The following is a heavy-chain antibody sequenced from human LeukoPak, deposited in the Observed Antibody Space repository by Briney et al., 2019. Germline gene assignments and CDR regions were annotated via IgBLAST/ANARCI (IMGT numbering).Heavy chain of an antibody. J-gene: IGHJ3*02. CDR2: IYPGDSDA. D-gene: IGHD2-2*01. CDR1: GYSFTSYW. V-gene: IGHV5-51*01. CDR3: ARLVVVPAAAATDAFDI. Sequence: PGESLKISCKGSGYSFTSYWIGWVRQMPGKGLEWMGIIYPGDSDARYSPSFQGQVTISADKSISTAYLQWSSLKASDTAMYYCARLVVVPAAAATDAFDIWGQGTMVTVSS.